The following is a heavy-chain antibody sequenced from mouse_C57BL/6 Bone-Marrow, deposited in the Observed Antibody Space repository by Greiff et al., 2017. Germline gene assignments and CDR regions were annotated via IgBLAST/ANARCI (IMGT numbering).Heavy chain of an antibody. CDR1: GYTFTSYG. CDR2: IYPRSGNT. V-gene: IGHV1-81*01. J-gene: IGHJ3*01. CDR3: ARRRDSSGPWFAY. Sequence: VQGVESGAELARPGASVKLSCKASGYTFTSYGISWVKQRTGQGLEWIGEIYPRSGNTYYNEKFKGKATLTADKSSSTAYMELRSLTSEDSAVYFCARRRDSSGPWFAYWGQGTLVTVSA. D-gene: IGHD3-2*02.